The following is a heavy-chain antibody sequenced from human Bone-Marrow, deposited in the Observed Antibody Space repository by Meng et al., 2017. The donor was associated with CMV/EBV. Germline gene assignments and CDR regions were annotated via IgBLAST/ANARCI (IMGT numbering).Heavy chain of an antibody. V-gene: IGHV3-9*01. D-gene: IGHD3-3*01. CDR3: ARDLSYYDFWSGYYTPHYYYYGMDV. CDR1: GFTFDDYA. CDR2: ISWNSGSI. J-gene: IGHJ6*01. Sequence: SLKISCAASGFTFDDYAMHWVRQAPGKGLEWVSGISWNSGSIGYADSVKGRFTISRDNAKNSLYLQTNSLRAEDTALYYCARDLSYYDFWSGYYTPHYYYYGMDVWGQGTTVTVYS.